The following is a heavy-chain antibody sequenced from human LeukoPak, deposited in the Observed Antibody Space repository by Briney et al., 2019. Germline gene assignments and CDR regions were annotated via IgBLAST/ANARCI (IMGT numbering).Heavy chain of an antibody. CDR3: ARAYLAGYSTNSDWFDP. D-gene: IGHD6-13*01. CDR2: INTNTGNP. CDR1: GYTFTSYG. V-gene: IGHV7-4-1*02. J-gene: IGHJ5*02. Sequence: ASVKVSCKASGYTFTSYGISWVRQAPRQGLEWMGWINTNTGNPTYAQGFTGRFVFSLDTSVSTAYLQISSLKAEDTAVYYCARAYLAGYSTNSDWFDPWGQGTLVTVSS.